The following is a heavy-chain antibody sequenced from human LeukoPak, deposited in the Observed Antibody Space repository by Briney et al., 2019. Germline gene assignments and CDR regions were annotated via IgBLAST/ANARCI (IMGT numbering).Heavy chain of an antibody. D-gene: IGHD6-19*01. J-gene: IGHJ5*02. Sequence: QGRVTITEDKSTSTAYMELSSLRSEDTAVYYCARGTIAVAGENWFDPWGQGTLVTVSS. V-gene: IGHV1-69*04. CDR3: ARGTIAVAGENWFDP.